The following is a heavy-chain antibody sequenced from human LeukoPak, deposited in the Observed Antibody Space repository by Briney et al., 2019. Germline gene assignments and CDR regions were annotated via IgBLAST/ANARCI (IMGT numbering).Heavy chain of an antibody. CDR2: IYYSGST. CDR1: GYSISSGYY. Sequence: SETLSLTCTVSGYSISSGYYWGWIRQPPGKGLEWIGYIYYSGSTNYNPSLKSRVTISVDTSKNQFSLKLSSVTAADTAVYYCARFGYSSGWYSTHYYYMDVWGKGTTVTISS. V-gene: IGHV4-61*01. J-gene: IGHJ6*03. CDR3: ARFGYSSGWYSTHYYYMDV. D-gene: IGHD6-19*01.